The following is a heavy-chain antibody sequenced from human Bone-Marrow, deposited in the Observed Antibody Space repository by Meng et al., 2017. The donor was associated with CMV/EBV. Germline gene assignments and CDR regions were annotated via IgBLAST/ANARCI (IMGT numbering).Heavy chain of an antibody. V-gene: IGHV4-59*01. Sequence: SETLSLTCTVAGGSISRYYWSWIRQPPGKGLEWIGYIYYSGSTNYNPSLKSRVTISVDTSKNQFSLKLSSVTAADTAVYYCARVALYYYGSGSPLPETNYYYGMDVWGQGTTVTVSS. CDR3: ARVALYYYGSGSPLPETNYYYGMDV. CDR1: GGSISRYY. D-gene: IGHD3-10*01. CDR2: IYYSGST. J-gene: IGHJ6*02.